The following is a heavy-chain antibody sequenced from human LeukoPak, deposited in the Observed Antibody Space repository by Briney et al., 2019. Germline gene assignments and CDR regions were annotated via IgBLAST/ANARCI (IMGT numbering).Heavy chain of an antibody. D-gene: IGHD4-17*01. CDR3: AKGTAVTPLYYFDY. CDR1: GFTFTNFA. J-gene: IGHJ4*02. CDR2: ITGSSGTT. V-gene: IGHV3-23*01. Sequence: QPGGSLRLSCVASGFTFTNFAMTWVRQPPGKGLEWVSSITGSSGTTYDADSVRGRFTISRDVSKNTLYLQMNGLRAEDPATYYCAKGTAVTPLYYFDYWGQGALVTVSS.